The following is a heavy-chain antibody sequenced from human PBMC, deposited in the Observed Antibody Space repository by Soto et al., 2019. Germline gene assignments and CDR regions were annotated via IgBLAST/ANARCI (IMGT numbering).Heavy chain of an antibody. V-gene: IGHV1-2*04. CDR2: INPNSGGT. D-gene: IGHD3-9*01. Sequence: EASVKVSCKASGYTFTGYYMHWVRQAPGQGLEWMGWINPNSGGTNYAQKFQGWVTMTRDTSISTAYMELSRLRSDDTAVYYCARGVDDILTGPDYYYYYMDVWGKGTTVTVSS. J-gene: IGHJ6*03. CDR1: GYTFTGYY. CDR3: ARGVDDILTGPDYYYYYMDV.